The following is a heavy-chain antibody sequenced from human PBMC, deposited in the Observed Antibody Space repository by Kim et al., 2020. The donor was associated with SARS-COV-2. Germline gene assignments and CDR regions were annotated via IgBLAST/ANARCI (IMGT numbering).Heavy chain of an antibody. D-gene: IGHD6-13*01. V-gene: IGHV3-33*01. CDR3: TRVEAAAGTIPGSLDC. Sequence: GGSLRLSCLGSGFTFSNHGMHWVRQAPGKGLEWVAVIWYDESRRYYADFVKGRFTVSRDNSKNTLYLQMNSLRVEDTAVYYCTRVEAAAGTIPGSLDCWGQGTLVTVSS. CDR2: IWYDESRR. CDR1: GFTFSNHG. J-gene: IGHJ4*02.